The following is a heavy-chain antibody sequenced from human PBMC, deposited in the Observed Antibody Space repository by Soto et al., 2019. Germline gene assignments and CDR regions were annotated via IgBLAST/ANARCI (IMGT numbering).Heavy chain of an antibody. D-gene: IGHD6-19*01. V-gene: IGHV3-23*01. CDR1: GFPFTKYA. Sequence: ESGGDLRQPGGSLRLSCAASGFPFTKYAMTWVRQTPRKGLEWVSGISASGGLKYYADSVKGRFTVSRDNSKNILYLQMDTLTDEDTALYYCAREVGAPSGWLDYWVQGTQGTVAS. J-gene: IGHJ4*02. CDR2: ISASGGLK. CDR3: AREVGAPSGWLDY.